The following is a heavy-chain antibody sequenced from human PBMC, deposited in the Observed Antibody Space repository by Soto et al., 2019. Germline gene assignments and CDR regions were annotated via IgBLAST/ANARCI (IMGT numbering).Heavy chain of an antibody. CDR3: ARDFQYDMLTGYSNGGYFDY. J-gene: IGHJ4*02. V-gene: IGHV3-7*05. D-gene: IGHD3-9*01. CDR2: IKQDGSEK. Sequence: EVQLVESGGGLVQPGGSLRLSCAASGFTFSSYWMSWVRQAPGKGLEWVANIKQDGSEKYYVDSVKGRFTISRDNAKNQLYLQMNSLRAVDTAVYYCARDFQYDMLTGYSNGGYFDYWGQGTLVNVSS. CDR1: GFTFSSYW.